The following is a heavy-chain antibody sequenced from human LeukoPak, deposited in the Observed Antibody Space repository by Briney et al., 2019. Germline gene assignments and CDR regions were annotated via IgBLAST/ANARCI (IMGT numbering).Heavy chain of an antibody. V-gene: IGHV3-30*18. CDR1: GFTFSSYG. CDR3: AKDRIYYHSSGPKVYYYYGMDV. Sequence: GGSLRLSCAASGFTFSSYGMHWVRQAPGKGLEWVAVISYDGSNKYYADSVKGRFTISRDNSKNTLYLQMNSLRAEDTAVYYCAKDRIYYHSSGPKVYYYYGMDVWGQGTTVTVSS. J-gene: IGHJ6*02. D-gene: IGHD3-22*01. CDR2: ISYDGSNK.